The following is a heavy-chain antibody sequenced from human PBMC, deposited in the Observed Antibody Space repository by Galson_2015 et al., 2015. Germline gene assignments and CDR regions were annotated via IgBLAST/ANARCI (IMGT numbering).Heavy chain of an antibody. V-gene: IGHV3-30*18. CDR2: ISYDGSNK. J-gene: IGHJ4*02. D-gene: IGHD3-22*01. Sequence: SLRLSCAASGFTFSSYGMHWVRQAPGKGLEWVAVISYDGSNKYYADSVKGRFTISRDNSKNTLYLQMNSLRAEDTAVYYCAKVRGGYYDSSGYYYFDYWGQGTLVTVSS. CDR1: GFTFSSYG. CDR3: AKVRGGYYDSSGYYYFDY.